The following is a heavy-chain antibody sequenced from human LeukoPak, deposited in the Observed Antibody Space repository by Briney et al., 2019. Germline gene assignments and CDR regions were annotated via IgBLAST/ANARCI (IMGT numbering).Heavy chain of an antibody. CDR1: GFTFSTYW. J-gene: IGHJ4*02. D-gene: IGHD4-17*01. CDR2: FNTDGRST. V-gene: IGHV3-74*01. CDR3: ARGRYYLDS. Sequence: GGSLRLSCAASGFTFSTYWMHWVRQAPGKGLVWVSRFNTDGRSTYYADSVKGRFTISRDNAKNTLYLQMNSLRAEDTAVYYCARGRYYLDSWGQGTLVTVSS.